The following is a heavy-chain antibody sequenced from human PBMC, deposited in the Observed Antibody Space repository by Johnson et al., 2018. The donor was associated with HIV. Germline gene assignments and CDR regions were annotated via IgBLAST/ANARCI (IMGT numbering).Heavy chain of an antibody. CDR3: AKDERQLGGWSHAFDI. CDR2: INGDGSST. CDR1: GFTFSSHW. D-gene: IGHD3-16*01. V-gene: IGHV3-74*01. Sequence: VQLVESGGGLVQPGGSLRLSCATSGFTFSSHWIHWVRQAPGKGLLWVSRINGDGSSTNYADSEKGRFTISRDNSKNTLYLQMISLRAEDTAVYFCAKDERQLGGWSHAFDIWGQGTKVTVSS. J-gene: IGHJ3*02.